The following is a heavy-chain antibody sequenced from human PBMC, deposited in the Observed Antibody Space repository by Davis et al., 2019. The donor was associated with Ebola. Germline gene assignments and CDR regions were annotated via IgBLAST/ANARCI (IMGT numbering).Heavy chain of an antibody. CDR2: IYYSGST. CDR3: ARQYSSGWYYFDY. CDR1: GGSISSGDYY. J-gene: IGHJ4*02. D-gene: IGHD6-19*01. V-gene: IGHV4-30-4*01. Sequence: SETLSLTCTVSGGSISSGDYYWSWIRQPPGKGLEWIGYIYYSGSTYCNPSLKSRVTISVDTSKNQFSLKLSSVTAADTAVYYCARQYSSGWYYFDYWGQGTLVTVSS.